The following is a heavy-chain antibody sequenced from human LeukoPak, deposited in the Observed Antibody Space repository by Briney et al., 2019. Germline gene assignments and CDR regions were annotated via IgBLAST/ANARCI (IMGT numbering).Heavy chain of an antibody. CDR2: ISSSSSYI. V-gene: IGHV3-21*01. Sequence: GGSLRLSCAASGFTFSSYSMNWVRQAPGKGLEWVSSISSSSSYIYYADSVKGRFTISRDNAKNPLYLQMNSLRAEDTAVYYCARVSSDDSSGYYNNYFDYWGQGTLVTVSS. CDR1: GFTFSSYS. CDR3: ARVSSDDSSGYYNNYFDY. J-gene: IGHJ4*02. D-gene: IGHD3-22*01.